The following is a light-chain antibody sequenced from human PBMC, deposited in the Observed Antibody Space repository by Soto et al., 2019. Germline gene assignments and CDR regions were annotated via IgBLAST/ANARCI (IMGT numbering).Light chain of an antibody. CDR1: QDISNY. J-gene: IGKJ1*01. CDR3: QQYNSYSGT. Sequence: DIQMTQSPSSLSASVGDRVTITSQASQDISNYLNWYHQKPGKAPRLLIYDASSLETGVPARFSGSGSGTEFTLTISSLQPDDFATYYCQQYNSYSGTFGQGTKVDIK. V-gene: IGKV1-5*01. CDR2: DAS.